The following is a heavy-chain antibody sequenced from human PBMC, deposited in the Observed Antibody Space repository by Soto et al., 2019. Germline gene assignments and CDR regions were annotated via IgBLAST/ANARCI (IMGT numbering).Heavy chain of an antibody. D-gene: IGHD6-13*01. J-gene: IGHJ6*02. CDR2: INSDGSST. CDR1: GFTFSSYW. Sequence: GGSLRLSCAASGFTFSSYWMHWVRQAPGKGLVWVSRINSDGSSTSYADSVKGRFTISRDNAKNTLYLQMNSPRAEDTAVYYCAREAYSSSWYYYYYGMDVWGQGTTVTVSS. CDR3: AREAYSSSWYYYYYGMDV. V-gene: IGHV3-74*01.